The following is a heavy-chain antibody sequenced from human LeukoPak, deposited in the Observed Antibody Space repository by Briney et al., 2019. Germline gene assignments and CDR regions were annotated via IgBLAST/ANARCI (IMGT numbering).Heavy chain of an antibody. CDR3: ARDYNYTTRDCIFNH. D-gene: IGHD5-24*01. Sequence: GGSLRLSCSGSGYTFSNYWMSWVRQAPEKGLEWVANIRQDGNEKHYADSVKGRLTISRDNAKNSLYLQMSSLRAEDSAIYYCARDYNYTTRDCIFNHWGQGTLVTVSS. CDR2: IRQDGNEK. CDR1: GYTFSNYW. V-gene: IGHV3-7*01. J-gene: IGHJ4*02.